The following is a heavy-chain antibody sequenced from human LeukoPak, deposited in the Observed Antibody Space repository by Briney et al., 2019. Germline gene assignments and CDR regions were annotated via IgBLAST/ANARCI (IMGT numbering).Heavy chain of an antibody. Sequence: SETLSLTCTVSGGSISSYYWSWIRQPPGKGLEWIGYIYYSGSTNYNPSLKSRVTISVDTSKNQFSLKLSSVTAADTAVYYCARVDTKSSLQEWYSSSWLNWFDPWGQGTLVTVSS. J-gene: IGHJ5*02. CDR3: ARVDTKSSLQEWYSSSWLNWFDP. D-gene: IGHD6-13*01. CDR2: IYYSGST. CDR1: GGSISSYY. V-gene: IGHV4-59*12.